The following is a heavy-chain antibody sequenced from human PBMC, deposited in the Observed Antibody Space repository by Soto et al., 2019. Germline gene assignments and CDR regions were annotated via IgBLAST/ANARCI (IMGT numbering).Heavy chain of an antibody. J-gene: IGHJ4*02. CDR3: ARHGSAVTTVLDS. CDR2: IYYSGST. V-gene: IGHV4-39*01. D-gene: IGHD4-17*01. CDR1: GGSISSSSYY. Sequence: QLQLQESGPGLVKPSETLSLTCTVSGGSISSSSYYWGWIRQPPGKGLEWIGSIYYSGSTYYNPSLKSRVTISVDTSKNQFSLKLSSVTAADTAVYYCARHGSAVTTVLDSWGQGTLVTVSS.